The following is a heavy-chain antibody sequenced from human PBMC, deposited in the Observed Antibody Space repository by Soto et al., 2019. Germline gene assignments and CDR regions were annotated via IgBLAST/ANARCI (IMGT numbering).Heavy chain of an antibody. D-gene: IGHD4-4*01. J-gene: IGHJ5*02. CDR1: GFSLSSNGVG. Sequence: QITLKESGPTLVKPTQTLTLTCTFSGFSLSSNGVGVGWIRQPPGKALEWLALIYWNDDKRYSPSLKSRLTITKDTSKTQVVLTMTNMDPVETATYSCAHNFFSDVLLVTADNSAWFAPWGQGTLVPVS. CDR3: AHNFFSDVLLVTADNSAWFAP. V-gene: IGHV2-5*01. CDR2: IYWNDDK.